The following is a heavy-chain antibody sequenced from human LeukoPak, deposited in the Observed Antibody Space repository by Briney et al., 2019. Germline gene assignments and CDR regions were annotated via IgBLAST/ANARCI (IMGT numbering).Heavy chain of an antibody. Sequence: QSGGSLRLSCAVSGFSFSSYAMHWVRQAPGKGLEWVAVIWYDGSNKYYTDSVKGRFTISRDNSKNTVYLQMNSLRAEDTAEYFCARGSKTAGGTLDYWGQGTLVTVSS. CDR2: IWYDGSNK. CDR1: GFSFSSYA. D-gene: IGHD6-13*01. CDR3: ARGSKTAGGTLDY. V-gene: IGHV3-33*01. J-gene: IGHJ4*02.